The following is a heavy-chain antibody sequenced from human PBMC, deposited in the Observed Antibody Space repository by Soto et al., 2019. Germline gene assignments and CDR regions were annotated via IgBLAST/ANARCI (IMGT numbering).Heavy chain of an antibody. CDR1: GHSISSGYY. D-gene: IGHD3-10*01. V-gene: IGHV4-38-2*01. Sequence: SETPSLTCAVPGHSISSGYYWGWIRQPPGKGLEWIGSFYHSGSTYYNPSLKSRVTISVDTSKNQFSLKLSSVTAADTAVYYCARGEYYGSGNYFDYWDQGTLVTVSS. CDR3: ARGEYYGSGNYFDY. CDR2: FYHSGST. J-gene: IGHJ4*02.